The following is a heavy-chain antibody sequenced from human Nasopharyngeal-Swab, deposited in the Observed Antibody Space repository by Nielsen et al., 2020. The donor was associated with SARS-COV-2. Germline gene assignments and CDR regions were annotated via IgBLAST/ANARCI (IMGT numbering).Heavy chain of an antibody. Sequence: ESLRLSCTVSGGSITSSRHRWGWIRQPPGKGLEWIGQILVNRYTEYHPSVRGRITVYADTSENSFSLRLSSVTAADTAVYYCARLDPFGSEDKWGQGTLVTVSS. CDR2: ILVNRYT. CDR3: ARLDPFGSEDK. J-gene: IGHJ4*02. V-gene: IGHV4-39*02. CDR1: GGSITSSRHR. D-gene: IGHD3-3*01.